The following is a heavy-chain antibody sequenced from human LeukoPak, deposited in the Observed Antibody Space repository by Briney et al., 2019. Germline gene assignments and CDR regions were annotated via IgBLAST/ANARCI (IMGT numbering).Heavy chain of an antibody. CDR2: IMQDGSEK. CDR3: ARGIREVAY. CDR1: GFTFSSYG. J-gene: IGHJ4*02. D-gene: IGHD5-24*01. V-gene: IGHV3-7*01. Sequence: GGSLRLSCAASGFTFSSYGMSWVRQAPGKGLEWVANIMQDGSEKYYVDSVKGRFTISRDNAKNSLYLQMNSLRAEDTAVYYCARGIREVAYWGQGTLVTVSS.